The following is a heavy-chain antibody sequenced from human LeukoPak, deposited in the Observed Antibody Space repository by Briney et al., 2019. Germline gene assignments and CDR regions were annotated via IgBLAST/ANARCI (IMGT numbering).Heavy chain of an antibody. CDR1: GGSISSSSYY. V-gene: IGHV4-39*01. Sequence: SETLSLTCTVSGGSISSSSYYWGWIPQPPGKGLGGIGSIYYSGSTYYNPSLKSRVTISVDTSKNQFSLKLSSVTAADTAVYYCARLMVRVNVGFDPWGQGTLVTVSS. CDR2: IYYSGST. D-gene: IGHD3-10*01. CDR3: ARLMVRVNVGFDP. J-gene: IGHJ5*02.